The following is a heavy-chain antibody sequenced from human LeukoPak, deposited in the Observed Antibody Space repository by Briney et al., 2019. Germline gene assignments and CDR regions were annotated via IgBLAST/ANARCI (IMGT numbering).Heavy chain of an antibody. CDR1: GFTFDDYA. CDR3: ATLGSGDDY. D-gene: IGHD6-19*01. J-gene: IGHJ4*02. V-gene: IGHV3-9*01. CDR2: ISWNSGSI. Sequence: SGGSLRLSCAASGFTFDDYAMHWVRQAPGKGLEWVSGISWNSGSIGYADSVKGRFTISRDNAKNSLYLQMNSLRAEDTALYYCATLGSGDDYWGQGTLVTVSS.